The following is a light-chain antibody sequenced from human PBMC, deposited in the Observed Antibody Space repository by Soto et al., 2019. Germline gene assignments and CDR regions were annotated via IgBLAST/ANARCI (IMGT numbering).Light chain of an antibody. V-gene: IGLV2-14*03. CDR1: SSDIGAYEH. J-gene: IGLJ2*01. Sequence: QSALAQPPSMSGSPGQSITISCTGTSSDIGAYEHVSWYQQRPGRAPKVLIYDVRIRPSEVSNRFSGSKSGDTASLTISGLQAEDEAVYYCASKTTSSTVLFGGGTKLTVL. CDR3: ASKTTSSTVL. CDR2: DVR.